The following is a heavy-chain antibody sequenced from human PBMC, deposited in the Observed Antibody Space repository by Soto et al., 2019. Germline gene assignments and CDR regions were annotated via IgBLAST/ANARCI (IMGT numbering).Heavy chain of an antibody. Sequence: SETLSLTCTVCGGSISSSSYYWGWIRQPPGKGLEWIGSIYYSGSTYYNPSLKSRVTISVDTSKNQFSLKLSSVTAADTAVYYCARHATRLVSFDYWGQGTLVTVSS. V-gene: IGHV4-39*01. CDR1: GGSISSSSYY. CDR2: IYYSGST. D-gene: IGHD6-19*01. J-gene: IGHJ4*02. CDR3: ARHATRLVSFDY.